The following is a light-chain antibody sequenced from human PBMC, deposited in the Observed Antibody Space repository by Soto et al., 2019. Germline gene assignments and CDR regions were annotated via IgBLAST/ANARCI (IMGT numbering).Light chain of an antibody. Sequence: EIILTQSPDTLSLSPGERASLSCSASHTVSSNYLAWCQQRPGQAPRLLIYGASTRAAGIPDRFSGSGSGTDSTLTITRLEPEDSAVYFCQQYTGPPTTFGQGTRLEIK. CDR1: HTVSSNY. V-gene: IGKV3-20*01. CDR2: GAS. J-gene: IGKJ5*01. CDR3: QQYTGPPTT.